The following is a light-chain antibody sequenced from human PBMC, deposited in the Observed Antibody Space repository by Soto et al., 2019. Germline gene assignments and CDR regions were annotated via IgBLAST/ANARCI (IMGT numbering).Light chain of an antibody. CDR3: QHYNSYSRT. J-gene: IGKJ1*01. Sequence: DIQMTQTPSTLSASVRDRVTITCRASQTISSWLAWFQQRPGRAPKFLIYKASKLENGDPSRFAGFGSGTEFTLSIASLQPDDSATYYCQHYNSYSRTFGQGTKVDI. V-gene: IGKV1-5*03. CDR1: QTISSW. CDR2: KAS.